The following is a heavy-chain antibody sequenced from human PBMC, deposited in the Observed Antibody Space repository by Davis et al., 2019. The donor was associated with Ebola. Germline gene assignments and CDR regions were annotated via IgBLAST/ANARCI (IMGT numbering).Heavy chain of an antibody. CDR3: ARAQGLSHDYYISHDT. V-gene: IGHV1-8*01. J-gene: IGHJ5*02. CDR1: GYSFPNYD. D-gene: IGHD3-10*01. CDR2: LNPNSGNA. Sequence: ASVKVSCKASGYSFPNYDINWIRQAPRQGLQWIGRLNPNSGNAAYAPKFQGRVTMTRATAISTAYMELSSLSSDDTAVYFCARAQGLSHDYYISHDTWGQGTQVTVSS.